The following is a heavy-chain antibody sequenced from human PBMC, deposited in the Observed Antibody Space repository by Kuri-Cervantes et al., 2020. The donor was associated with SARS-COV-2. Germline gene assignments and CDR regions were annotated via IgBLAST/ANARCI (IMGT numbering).Heavy chain of an antibody. CDR1: GFTFSSYS. CDR3: ARDGLLRFLEWLFMYYSDY. D-gene: IGHD3-3*01. J-gene: IGHJ4*02. V-gene: IGHV3-48*01. Sequence: GGSLRLSCAASGFTFSSYSMNWVRQAPGKGLEWVSNIGPSGTTKYYADSVKGRFTISRDNSKNTLYLQMNSLRAEDTAVYYCARDGLLRFLEWLFMYYSDYWGQGTLVTVSS. CDR2: IGPSGTTK.